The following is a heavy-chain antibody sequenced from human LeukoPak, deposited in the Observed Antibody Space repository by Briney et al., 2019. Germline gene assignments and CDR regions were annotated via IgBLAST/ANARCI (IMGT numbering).Heavy chain of an antibody. V-gene: IGHV3-23*01. D-gene: IGHD3-22*01. CDR3: AKDQEIVVVIKGNWFDP. CDR2: ISGSGGST. CDR1: GFTFSSYA. J-gene: IGHJ5*02. Sequence: PGGSLRLSCAASGFTFSSYAMSWVRQAPGKGLEWVSSISGSGGSTYYADSVKGRFTISRDNSRDNSKNTLFLQMNSLRAEDTAVYYCAKDQEIVVVIKGNWFDPWGQGTLVTVSS.